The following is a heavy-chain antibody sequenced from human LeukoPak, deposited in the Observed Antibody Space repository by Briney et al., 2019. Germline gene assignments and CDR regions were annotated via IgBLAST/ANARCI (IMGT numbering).Heavy chain of an antibody. V-gene: IGHV4-4*07. D-gene: IGHD2-15*01. J-gene: IGHJ3*02. CDR1: GGSISSYY. Sequence: SETLSLTCTVSGGSISSYYWSWIRQPAGKGLEWIGRIYTSGSTTYNPSLKSRVTISVDTSKNQFSLKLSSVTAADTAVYYCARGRYCSGGSCYPDAFDIWGQGTMVTVSS. CDR3: ARGRYCSGGSCYPDAFDI. CDR2: IYTSGST.